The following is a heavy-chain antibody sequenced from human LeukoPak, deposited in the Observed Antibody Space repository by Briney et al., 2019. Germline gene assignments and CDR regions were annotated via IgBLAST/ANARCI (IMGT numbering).Heavy chain of an antibody. D-gene: IGHD2-2*02. J-gene: IGHJ4*02. CDR3: ASGGYCSSTSCYSDY. V-gene: IGHV4-59*01. CDR2: IYYSGST. CDR1: DGSISSYY. Sequence: SETLSLTCTVSDGSISSYYWSWIRQPPGKGLEWIGYIYYSGSTNYNPSLKSRVTISVDTSNNQFSLKLSSVTAADTAVYYCASGGYCSSTSCYSDYWGQGTLVTVSS.